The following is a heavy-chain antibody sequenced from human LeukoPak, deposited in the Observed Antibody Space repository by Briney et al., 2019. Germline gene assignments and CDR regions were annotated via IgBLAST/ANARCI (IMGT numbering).Heavy chain of an antibody. D-gene: IGHD6-13*01. CDR2: IKSKTDGGTT. Sequence: GGSLRLSCAASGFTFSNAWMSWVRQAPGKRLEWVGRIKSKTDGGTTDYAAPVKGRFTISRDDSKNTLYLQMNSLKTEDTAVYCCAKDRSTQSIAAAGALDYFDYWGQGTLVTVSS. V-gene: IGHV3-15*01. CDR1: GFTFSNAW. J-gene: IGHJ4*02. CDR3: AKDRSTQSIAAAGALDYFDY.